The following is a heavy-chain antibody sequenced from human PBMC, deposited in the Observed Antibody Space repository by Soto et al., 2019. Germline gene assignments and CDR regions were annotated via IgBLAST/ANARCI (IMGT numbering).Heavy chain of an antibody. D-gene: IGHD3-22*01. CDR1: GYTLTELS. Sequence: EASVKVSCKVSGYTLTELSMHWVRQAPGKGLEWMGGFDPEDGETIYAQKFQGRVTMTEDTSTDTAYMELSSLRSEDTAVYYCATDQLPRDYYDSSGIGIFDYWGQGTLVTVSS. CDR3: ATDQLPRDYYDSSGIGIFDY. V-gene: IGHV1-24*01. J-gene: IGHJ4*02. CDR2: FDPEDGET.